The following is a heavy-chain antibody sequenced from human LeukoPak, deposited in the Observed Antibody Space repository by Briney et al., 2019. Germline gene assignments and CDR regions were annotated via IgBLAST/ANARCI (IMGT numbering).Heavy chain of an antibody. D-gene: IGHD3-22*01. CDR3: ARTALHYYDLFDS. J-gene: IGHJ5*01. CDR2: ISGSGGST. Sequence: GGSLRPSCAASGFTFSSYAMSWVRQAPGKGLEWVSAISGSGGSTYYADSVKGRFTISRDNSKNTLYLQMNSLRAEDTAVYYCARTALHYYDLFDSWGQGTLVTVSS. V-gene: IGHV3-23*01. CDR1: GFTFSSYA.